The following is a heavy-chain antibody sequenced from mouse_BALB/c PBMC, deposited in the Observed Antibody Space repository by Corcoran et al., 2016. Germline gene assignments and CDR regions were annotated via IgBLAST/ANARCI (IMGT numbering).Heavy chain of an antibody. J-gene: IGHJ4*01. CDR2: INPYNDGT. Sequence: VQLQQSGPELVKPGASLLISCTASGYTFTSYVMHWVKQKPGQGLEWIGYINPYNDGTKYNEKFKGKATLTSDKSSSTAYMELSSLTSEDSGVYYCERLYPGRGMDYWGQGTSVTVSS. CDR3: ERLYPGRGMDY. V-gene: IGHV1S136*01. CDR1: GYTFTSYV.